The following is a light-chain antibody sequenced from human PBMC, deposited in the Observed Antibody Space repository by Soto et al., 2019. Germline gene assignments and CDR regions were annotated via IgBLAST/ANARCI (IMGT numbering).Light chain of an antibody. CDR2: GAS. CDR3: QQYHNWPPWT. V-gene: IGKV3-15*01. Sequence: EIVVTQSPATLSVSPGERATLSCRASQSVSTNLAWYQQKPGQAPRLLIYGASTRATGIPARFSGSGFGTEFTLTISSLQSEDFAVYYCQQYHNWPPWTFGQGTKVEIK. CDR1: QSVSTN. J-gene: IGKJ1*01.